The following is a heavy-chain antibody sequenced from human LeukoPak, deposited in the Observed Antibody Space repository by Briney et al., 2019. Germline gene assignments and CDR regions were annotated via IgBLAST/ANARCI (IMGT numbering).Heavy chain of an antibody. V-gene: IGHV3-30-3*01. CDR3: ACIAAAGTFDWFDP. CDR1: GFTFSSYA. CDR2: ISYDGSNK. J-gene: IGHJ5*02. Sequence: GGSLRLSCAASGFTFSSYAMHWVRQAPGKGLEWVAVISYDGSNKYYADYVKGRFTISIDNSETTLYLQMNSLRAEDTAVYYCACIAAAGTFDWFDPWGQGTLVTVSS. D-gene: IGHD6-13*01.